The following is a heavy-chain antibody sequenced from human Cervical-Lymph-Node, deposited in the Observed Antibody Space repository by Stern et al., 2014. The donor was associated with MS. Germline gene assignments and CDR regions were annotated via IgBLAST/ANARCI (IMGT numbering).Heavy chain of an antibody. CDR1: GFTFSYYD. D-gene: IGHD5-24*01. V-gene: IGHV3-21*01. J-gene: IGHJ4*02. CDR2: ITSGSAYL. CDR3: ARQDGYNLDY. Sequence: VQLVQSGGDLVKPGGSLRLSCEASGFTFSYYDMNWVRQAPGKGLELVSSITSGSAYLYYADSVKGRFTISRDNAKNSLYLQMNSLRAEDTAVYYCARQDGYNLDYWGRGTLVTVSS.